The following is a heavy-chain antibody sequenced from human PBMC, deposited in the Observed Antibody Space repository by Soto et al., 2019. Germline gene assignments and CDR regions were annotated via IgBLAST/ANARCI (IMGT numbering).Heavy chain of an antibody. J-gene: IGHJ4*02. CDR2: INHSGST. CDR1: GGSCSEYC. Sequence: PSATPSVTCADYGGSCSEYCCSRVRQSPGKGLEWIGEINHSGSTNHNPPLKSRDNRSVETPKNHFALKLSSVTAADTAVYYGAKDGVTYAWYFEYWRQGTLVSV. D-gene: IGHD2-8*01. CDR3: AKDGVTYAWYFEY. V-gene: IGHV4-34*01.